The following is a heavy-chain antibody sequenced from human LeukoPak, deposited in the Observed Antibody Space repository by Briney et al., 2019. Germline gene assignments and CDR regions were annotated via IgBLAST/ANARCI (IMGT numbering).Heavy chain of an antibody. D-gene: IGHD6-13*01. CDR2: ISAYNGNT. CDR1: GYTFTSYD. V-gene: IGHV1-18*01. CDR3: ARGSLVRSSPIGDY. J-gene: IGHJ4*02. Sequence: GASVKVSCKASGYTFTSYDINWVRQATGQGLEWMGWISAYNGNTNYAQKLQGRVTMTTDTSTSTAYMELRSLRSDDTAVYYCARGSLVRSSPIGDYWGQGTLVTVSS.